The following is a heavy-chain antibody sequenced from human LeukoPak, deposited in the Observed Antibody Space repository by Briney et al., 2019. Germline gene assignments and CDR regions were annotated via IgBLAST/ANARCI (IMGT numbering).Heavy chain of an antibody. J-gene: IGHJ4*02. CDR1: GYTFTGYY. CDR3: ARVGMYYDILTGYGY. D-gene: IGHD3-9*01. CDR2: INPNSGGT. Sequence: ASVKVSCKASGYTFTGYYIHWVRQAPGQGLEWMGWINPNSGGTNYAQKFQGRVTMTRDTSISTAYMELSRLRSDDTAVYYCARVGMYYDILTGYGYWGQGTLVTVSS. V-gene: IGHV1-2*02.